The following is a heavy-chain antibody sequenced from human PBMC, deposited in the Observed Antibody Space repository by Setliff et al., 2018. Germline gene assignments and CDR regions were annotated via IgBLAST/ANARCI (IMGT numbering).Heavy chain of an antibody. J-gene: IGHJ2*01. V-gene: IGHV3-11*01. CDR3: ARVAGRGRYWYFDL. Sequence: GGSLRLSCTASGFSFSHYHMNWVRQAPGKGLEWVSYISSSGSTIYYADSVKVRFTISRDNAKNSLYLQMNSLRAEDTAVYYCARVAGRGRYWYFDLWGRGTLVTVSS. CDR2: ISSSGSTI. CDR1: GFSFSHYH.